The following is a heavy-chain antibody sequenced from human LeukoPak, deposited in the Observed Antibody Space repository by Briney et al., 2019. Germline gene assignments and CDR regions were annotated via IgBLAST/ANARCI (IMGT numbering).Heavy chain of an antibody. Sequence: GGSLRLSCAASRFTISDYYMTWIRQAPGKGLEWVSYISSSGSAIYYADSVKGRFTVSRDNAKNSLYLQMNSLRSEDTALYYCAKDNIRIVVAGTIDYWGQGTLVTVSS. CDR1: RFTISDYY. D-gene: IGHD6-19*01. J-gene: IGHJ4*02. CDR3: AKDNIRIVVAGTIDY. V-gene: IGHV3-11*01. CDR2: ISSSGSAI.